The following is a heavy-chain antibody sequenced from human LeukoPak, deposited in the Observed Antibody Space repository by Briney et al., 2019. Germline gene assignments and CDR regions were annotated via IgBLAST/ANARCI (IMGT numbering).Heavy chain of an antibody. CDR3: AKDGKADIVVVPAADPFDY. CDR2: ISGSGGST. J-gene: IGHJ4*02. V-gene: IGHV3-23*01. Sequence: GGSLRLSCAASGFTFSSYAMSWVRQAPGKGLEWVSAISGSGGSTYYADSVKGRFTISRDNSKNTLYLQMNSLRAEDTAVYYCAKDGKADIVVVPAADPFDYWGQGTPVTVSS. CDR1: GFTFSSYA. D-gene: IGHD2-2*01.